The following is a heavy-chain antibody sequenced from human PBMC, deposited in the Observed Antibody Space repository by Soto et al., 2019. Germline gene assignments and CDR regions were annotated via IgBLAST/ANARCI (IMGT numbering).Heavy chain of an antibody. J-gene: IGHJ6*02. Sequence: PSAALSLTFTVSGGSMTRGASARTWFCPHPGKGLEWIGYIHDSGSTNYNPSLKSRVTMSLDTSTSQYSLKLTSGTAADTAVYFCARDRAGLAADPQYGLEYYYGMDGWRPGSTVSVCS. D-gene: IGHD2-15*01. CDR2: IHDSGST. V-gene: IGHV4-31*03. CDR1: GGSMTRGASA. CDR3: ARDRAGLAADPQYGLEYYYGMDG.